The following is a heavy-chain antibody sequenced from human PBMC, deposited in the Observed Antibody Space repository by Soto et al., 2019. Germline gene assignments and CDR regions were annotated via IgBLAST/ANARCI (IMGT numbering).Heavy chain of an antibody. CDR2: IKEDGTEK. CDR1: GFTFSSFW. J-gene: IGHJ4*02. D-gene: IGHD2-21*01. V-gene: IGHV3-7*03. Sequence: RRLSCAASGFTFSSFWMTWVRQAPGKGLEWVANIKEDGTEKYYVDSVKGRFTISRDNAKNSLYLQMSSLRAEDTAVYYCMRSYSYWGQGTLVTVSS. CDR3: MRSYSY.